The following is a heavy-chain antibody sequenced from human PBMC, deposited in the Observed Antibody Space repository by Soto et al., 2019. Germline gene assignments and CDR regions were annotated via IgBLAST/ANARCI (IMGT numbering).Heavy chain of an antibody. J-gene: IGHJ6*02. CDR3: AGGLKNYDYLWGSYRPYHGMDV. CDR1: GFTFSSYA. CDR2: ISGSGSST. Sequence: EVQLLESGGGLVQPGGSLRLSCAASGFTFSSYAMSWVRQAPGKGLEWVSAISGSGSSTYFADSVKGRFTISRDNSKNTLYLQMNSLRAEDTAVYYCAGGLKNYDYLWGSYRPYHGMDVWGQGTTVTVSS. D-gene: IGHD3-16*02. V-gene: IGHV3-23*01.